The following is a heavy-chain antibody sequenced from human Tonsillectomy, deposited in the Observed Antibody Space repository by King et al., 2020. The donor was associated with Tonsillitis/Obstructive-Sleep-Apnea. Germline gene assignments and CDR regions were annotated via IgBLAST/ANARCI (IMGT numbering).Heavy chain of an antibody. D-gene: IGHD3-3*01. V-gene: IGHV1-8*01. Sequence: VQLVESGAEVKKPGASVKVSCKASGYTFTSYDINWVRQATGQGLEWMGWMNPNSGNTGYAQKFQGRVTMTRNTYISTAYMELSSLRSEDTAVYYCARALGTYYDFWSGYYTGYYYYYMDVWGKGTTVTVSS. CDR2: MNPNSGNT. J-gene: IGHJ6*03. CDR3: ARALGTYYDFWSGYYTGYYYYYMDV. CDR1: GYTFTSYD.